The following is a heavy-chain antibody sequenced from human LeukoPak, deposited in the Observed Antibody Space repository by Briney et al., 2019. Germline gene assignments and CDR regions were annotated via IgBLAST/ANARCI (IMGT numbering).Heavy chain of an antibody. CDR2: ITNSGGGT. CDR1: GFTFNSYA. D-gene: IGHD2-2*01. J-gene: IGHJ4*02. CDR3: APRGLYYFDA. V-gene: IGHV3-23*01. Sequence: GGSLRLSCAASGFTFNSYAMSWVRQAPGKGLEWVSSITNSGGGTFYADSVKGRFTISRDNSKNTLYLQMNSLRSEDTAVYYCAPRGLYYFDAWGQGSLATVSS.